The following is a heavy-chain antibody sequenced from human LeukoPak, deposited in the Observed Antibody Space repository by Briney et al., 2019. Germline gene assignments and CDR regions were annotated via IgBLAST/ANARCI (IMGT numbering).Heavy chain of an antibody. CDR3: ARLSNTGTYFPEDYWFYP. Sequence: SETLSLTCTASGDSINSGGHYWSWIRQPAGKGLEWIGRIYPSGSTNYNPSLKSRVTISVDTSKNQFSLKLTSVSAADTAVYYCARLSNTGTYFPEDYWFYPWGQGTLVTVSS. D-gene: IGHD1-26*01. J-gene: IGHJ5*02. V-gene: IGHV4-61*02. CDR2: IYPSGST. CDR1: GDSINSGGHY.